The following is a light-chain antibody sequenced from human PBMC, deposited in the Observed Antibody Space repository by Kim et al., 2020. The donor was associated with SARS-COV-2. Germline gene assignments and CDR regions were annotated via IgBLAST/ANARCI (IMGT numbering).Light chain of an antibody. CDR1: PSVGSY. Sequence: LSPGEIATLSCRASPSVGSYLAWYQQKPGQAPRLLIYDASNRATAIPDRFTGSGSGTDFTLTISSLEPEDCAVYFCQQRNDWPQTFGQGTKVDIK. CDR2: DAS. V-gene: IGKV3-11*01. J-gene: IGKJ1*01. CDR3: QQRNDWPQT.